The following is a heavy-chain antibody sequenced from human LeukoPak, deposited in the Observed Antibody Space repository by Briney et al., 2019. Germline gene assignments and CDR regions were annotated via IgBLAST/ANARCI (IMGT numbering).Heavy chain of an antibody. J-gene: IGHJ3*02. CDR2: ILYDGSNK. CDR3: ARGGALLRFLEWRSEAFDT. CDR1: GFTFSSYG. V-gene: IGHV3-30*03. Sequence: GGSLRLSCAASGFTFSSYGMHWVRQAPGKGLEWVAVILYDGSNKYYADSVKGRFTISRDNSKNTVYLQMNSLRAEDTAVYYCARGGALLRFLEWRSEAFDTWGQGTMVTVSS. D-gene: IGHD3-3*01.